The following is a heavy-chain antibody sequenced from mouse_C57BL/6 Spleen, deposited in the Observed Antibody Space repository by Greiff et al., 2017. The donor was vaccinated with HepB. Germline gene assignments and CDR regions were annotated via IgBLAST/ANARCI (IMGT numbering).Heavy chain of an antibody. CDR1: GYAFSSSW. D-gene: IGHD2-5*01. CDR2: IYPGDGDT. CDR3: AGCSNGYAMDY. J-gene: IGHJ4*01. V-gene: IGHV1-82*01. Sequence: QVQLQQSGPELVKPGASVKISCKASGYAFSSSWMNWVKQRPGKGLEWIGRIYPGDGDTNYNGKFKGKATLTADKSSSTAYMQLSSLTSEDSAVYFCAGCSNGYAMDYWGQGTSVTVSS.